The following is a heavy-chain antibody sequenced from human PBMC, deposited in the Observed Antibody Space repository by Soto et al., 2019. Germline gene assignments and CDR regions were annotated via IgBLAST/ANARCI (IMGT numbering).Heavy chain of an antibody. D-gene: IGHD6-25*01. CDR1: GYIFTKSA. CDR3: ARDGVAAGNINFDY. J-gene: IGHJ4*02. Sequence: ASVKVSGKASGYIFTKSAMHWVRQAPVQRLEWMGWISGGNGNTKYSPKLQDRVTITRDTSASTAYMELSSLRSEDTALYYCARDGVAAGNINFDYWGQGTLVTVSS. V-gene: IGHV1-3*01. CDR2: ISGGNGNT.